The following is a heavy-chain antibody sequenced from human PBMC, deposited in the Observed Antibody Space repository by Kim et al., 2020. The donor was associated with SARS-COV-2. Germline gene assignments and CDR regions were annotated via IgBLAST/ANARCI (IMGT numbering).Heavy chain of an antibody. V-gene: IGHV1-24*01. CDR3: ATGPYYYYGMDV. Sequence: YAQQIKGRVTMTEDTSTDTAYMELSSLRSEDTAVYYCATGPYYYYGMDVWGQGTTVTVSS. J-gene: IGHJ6*02.